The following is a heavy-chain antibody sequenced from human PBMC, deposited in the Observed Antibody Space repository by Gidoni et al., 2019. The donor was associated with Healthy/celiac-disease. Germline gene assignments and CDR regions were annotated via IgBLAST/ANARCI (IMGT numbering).Heavy chain of an antibody. CDR1: GGSFSGYY. CDR3: ARDRGYRGAFDI. D-gene: IGHD5-18*01. CDR2: INHSGST. V-gene: IGHV4-34*01. J-gene: IGHJ3*02. Sequence: QVQLQQWGAGLLKPSETLSLTCAVYGGSFSGYYWSWIRQPPGKGLEWIGEINHSGSTNYNPSLKSRVTISVDTSKNQFSLKLSSVTAADTAVYYCARDRGYRGAFDIWGQGTMVTVSS.